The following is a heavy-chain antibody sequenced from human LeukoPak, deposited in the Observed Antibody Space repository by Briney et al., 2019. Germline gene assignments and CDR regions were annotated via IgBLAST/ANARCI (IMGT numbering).Heavy chain of an antibody. CDR1: GIAFGNNW. V-gene: IGHV3-74*01. Sequence: GGSLRLSCAASGIAFGNNWMHWVRQGPGKGLVWISRINSDGGGAIYADSVKGRFIVSRDNAKNTLYLQMNSLRAEDTAVYYCARDVPLNWFDTWGQGTLVTVSS. J-gene: IGHJ5*02. CDR2: INSDGGGA. CDR3: ARDVPLNWFDT.